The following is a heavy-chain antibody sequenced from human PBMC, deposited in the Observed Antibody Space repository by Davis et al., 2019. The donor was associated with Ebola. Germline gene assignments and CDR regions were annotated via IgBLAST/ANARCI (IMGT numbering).Heavy chain of an antibody. D-gene: IGHD2-2*01. V-gene: IGHV1-18*01. Sequence: ASVKVSCKASGYTFTSYGISWVRQAPGQGLEWMGWISAYNGNTNYAQKLQGRVTMTTDTSTSTAYMELRSLRSDDTAVYYCAKRKGRASGDIVVVPAAIPYYFDYWGQGTLVTVSS. CDR3: AKRKGRASGDIVVVPAAIPYYFDY. J-gene: IGHJ4*02. CDR2: ISAYNGNT. CDR1: GYTFTSYG.